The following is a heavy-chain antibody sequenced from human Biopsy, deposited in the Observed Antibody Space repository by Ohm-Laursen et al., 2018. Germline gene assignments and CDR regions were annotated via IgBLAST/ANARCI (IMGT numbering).Heavy chain of an antibody. CDR1: GYSFTSYY. CDR2: INPSGSTT. CDR3: ARNTGWYGDLYYFDY. D-gene: IGHD6-19*01. J-gene: IGHJ4*02. V-gene: IGHV1-46*01. Sequence: SSVKVSCKVSGYSFTSYYMRWVRQAPGQGLEWMGMINPSGSTTSYPQIFQGRVTMTRDTSKSTVYMELSSLRSADTAVYFCARNTGWYGDLYYFDYWGQGTLVTVSS.